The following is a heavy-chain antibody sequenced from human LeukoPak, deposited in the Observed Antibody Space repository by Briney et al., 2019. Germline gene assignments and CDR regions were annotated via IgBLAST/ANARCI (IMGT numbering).Heavy chain of an antibody. V-gene: IGHV3-30-3*01. CDR2: ISYDGSNK. J-gene: IGHJ4*02. CDR1: GFTFSSYA. CDR3: AKDGEWRPAAD. Sequence: GRSLRLSCAASGFTFSSYAMHWVRQAPGKGLEWVAVISYDGSNKYYADSVRGRFTISRDNSKNTLYLQMNSLRAEDTAVYYCAKDGEWRPAADWGQGTLVTVSS. D-gene: IGHD2-2*01.